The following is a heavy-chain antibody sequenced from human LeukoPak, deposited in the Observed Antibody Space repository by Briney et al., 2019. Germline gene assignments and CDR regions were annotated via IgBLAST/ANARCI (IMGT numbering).Heavy chain of an antibody. J-gene: IGHJ4*02. CDR2: ISSSSSYI. Sequence: GGSLRLSCAASGFTFSSYSMNWVRQAPGKGLEWVSSISSSSSYIYYADSVKGRFTISRDNAKNSLYLQMNSLRAEDTAVYYCARMVTGRTSRRPIDYWGQGTLVTVSS. V-gene: IGHV3-21*01. CDR1: GFTFSSYS. D-gene: IGHD1-20*01. CDR3: ARMVTGRTSRRPIDY.